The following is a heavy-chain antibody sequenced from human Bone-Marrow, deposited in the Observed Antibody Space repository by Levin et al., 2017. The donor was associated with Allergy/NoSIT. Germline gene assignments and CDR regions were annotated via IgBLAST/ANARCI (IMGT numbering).Heavy chain of an antibody. CDR2: ISYDGGNF. CDR3: AKDWGMTATPFDS. V-gene: IGHV3-30*18. Sequence: HPGGSLRLSCTGSGFKFNIYGMHWVRQAPGKGLEWVALISYDGGNFYYTDSVRGRFNISRDNSANTLYLQMSDLKPEDTAIYYCAKDWGMTATPFDSWGQGTLVTVSS. D-gene: IGHD5-24*01. CDR1: GFKFNIYG. J-gene: IGHJ4*02.